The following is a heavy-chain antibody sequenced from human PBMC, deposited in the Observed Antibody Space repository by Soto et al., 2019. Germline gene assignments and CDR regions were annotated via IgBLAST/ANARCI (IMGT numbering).Heavy chain of an antibody. J-gene: IGHJ5*02. Sequence: PGGSLRLSCAASGFTFSSYGMHWVRQAPGKGLEWVAVISYDGSNKYYADSVKGRFTISRDNSKNTLYLQMNSLRAEDTAVYYCAKGYSSSWYDWFDPWGQGTLVTAPQ. CDR3: AKGYSSSWYDWFDP. CDR1: GFTFSSYG. V-gene: IGHV3-30*18. CDR2: ISYDGSNK. D-gene: IGHD6-13*01.